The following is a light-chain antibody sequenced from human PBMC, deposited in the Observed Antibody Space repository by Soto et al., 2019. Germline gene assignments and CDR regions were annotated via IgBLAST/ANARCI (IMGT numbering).Light chain of an antibody. CDR2: RNN. CDR1: SSNIGSNY. CDR3: ASWDDSLTANVV. Sequence: QSLLTQPPSASGISGQRVTISCSGSSSNIGSNYVYWYQQIPGTAPKLLIYRNNQRPSGVPDRFSGSKSGTSASLAISGLRSEDEADYYCASWDDSLTANVVFGGGTKLTVL. V-gene: IGLV1-47*01. J-gene: IGLJ2*01.